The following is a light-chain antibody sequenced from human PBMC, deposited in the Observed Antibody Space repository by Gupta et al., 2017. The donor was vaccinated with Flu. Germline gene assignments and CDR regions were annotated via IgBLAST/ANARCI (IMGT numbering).Light chain of an antibody. V-gene: IGKV1-5*03. CDR2: KTS. J-gene: IGKJ2*01. Sequence: DIQMTQFPSTLSASVGDRVTITCRASQSISSLLAWYQQKPGKAPKILIYKTSSFTSGVPSRFSGSGSGIDFTLTINSLQPEYSATYYCHLPHTFGQGTKLEIK. CDR3: HLPHT. CDR1: QSISSL.